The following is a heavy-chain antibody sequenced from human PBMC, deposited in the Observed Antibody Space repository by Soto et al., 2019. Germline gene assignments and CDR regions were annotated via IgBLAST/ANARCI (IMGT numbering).Heavy chain of an antibody. CDR1: GYTLTELS. D-gene: IGHD6-13*01. Sequence: ASVKVSCKVSGYTLTELSIHWVRQAPGEGLEWMGGFDLENGETIYAQRFQGRVTMTEESSADTPYMELSSLRSEDTAVYYCAMEVRRSNQFDHSGQGTTVTVSS. J-gene: IGHJ4*02. CDR3: AMEVRRSNQFDH. V-gene: IGHV1-24*01. CDR2: FDLENGET.